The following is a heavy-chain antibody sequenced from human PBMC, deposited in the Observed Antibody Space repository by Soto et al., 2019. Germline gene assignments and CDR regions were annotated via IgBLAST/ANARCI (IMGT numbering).Heavy chain of an antibody. CDR3: ARDGYDGSGSPYPAY. Sequence: PXETLSLTCTVSGCSISEYFWSWVRQSPGKGLEWIGYIYYLGSTDYNPSLKSRVTISVDTSKRQFSLKLSSVTAADTAIYYCARDGYDGSGSPYPAYWGPGIQVTVSS. D-gene: IGHD3-10*01. CDR2: IYYLGST. J-gene: IGHJ4*02. CDR1: GCSISEYF. V-gene: IGHV4-59*01.